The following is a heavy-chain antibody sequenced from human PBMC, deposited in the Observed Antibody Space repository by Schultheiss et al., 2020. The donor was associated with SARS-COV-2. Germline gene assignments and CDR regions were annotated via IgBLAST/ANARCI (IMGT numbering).Heavy chain of an antibody. V-gene: IGHV3-74*01. CDR2: ISKDGRST. Sequence: GGSLRLSCAASEFIFSDYWMHWVRQVPGKGLVWVSRISKDGRSTSYADSVKGRVTISRDNAKNPLYLQLNSVRAEDTAVYYCARAQYLPEDVFDLWGQGTMVTVSS. CDR1: EFIFSDYW. CDR3: ARAQYLPEDVFDL. D-gene: IGHD2-2*01. J-gene: IGHJ3*01.